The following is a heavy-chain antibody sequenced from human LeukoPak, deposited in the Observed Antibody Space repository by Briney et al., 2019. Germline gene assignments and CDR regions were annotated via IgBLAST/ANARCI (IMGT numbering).Heavy chain of an antibody. Sequence: ASVKVSCKASGYTFTNYYIHWIRQALGQGLERMGIINPIGGSTSYAQKFQGRVTMTRDTSTSTVYMELSSLRSEDTAVYYCARGYCDSTSCYHEGDYWGQGTLVTVSS. V-gene: IGHV1-46*01. CDR2: INPIGGST. CDR1: GYTFTNYY. J-gene: IGHJ4*02. D-gene: IGHD2-2*01. CDR3: ARGYCDSTSCYHEGDY.